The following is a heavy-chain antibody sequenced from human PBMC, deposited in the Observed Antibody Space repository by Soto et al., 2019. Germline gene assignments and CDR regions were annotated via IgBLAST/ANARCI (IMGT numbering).Heavy chain of an antibody. CDR2: IYSGGST. V-gene: IGHV3-66*01. CDR3: ARDYDYGDYLSYAFDI. CDR1: GFTVSSNY. J-gene: IGHJ3*02. Sequence: EVQLVESGGGLVQPGGSLRLSFAASGFTVSSNYMSWVRQAPGKGLEWVSVIYSGGSTYYADSVKGRFTISRDNSKNTLYLQMNSLRAEDTAVYYCARDYDYGDYLSYAFDIWGQGTMVTVSS. D-gene: IGHD4-17*01.